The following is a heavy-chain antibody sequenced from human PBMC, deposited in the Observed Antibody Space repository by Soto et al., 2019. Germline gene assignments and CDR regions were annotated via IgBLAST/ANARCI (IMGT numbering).Heavy chain of an antibody. V-gene: IGHV3-11*06. J-gene: IGHJ4*02. CDR3: ARDHYYYDSSGYPDY. Sequence: GGLLRPSNAASGFTFRDYYVTLISPAPGKGLEWVSYISSSSSYTNYADSVKGRFTISRDNAKNSLYLQMNSLRAEDAAVYYCARDHYYYDSSGYPDYWGQGLLVTVAS. D-gene: IGHD3-22*01. CDR1: GFTFRDYY. CDR2: ISSSSSYT.